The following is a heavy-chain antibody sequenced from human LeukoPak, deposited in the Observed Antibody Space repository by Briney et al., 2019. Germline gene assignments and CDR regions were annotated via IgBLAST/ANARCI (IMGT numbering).Heavy chain of an antibody. D-gene: IGHD6-19*01. CDR2: MNPNSGDT. Sequence: ASVRVSFKASVYTFTSCDINWVRQATGQGREWMGWMNPNSGDTGYVQSFQGRITMTRDISIGTAYMELSNQTSEDTAIYYCTRGSSGRRDNWGQGTLVTVSA. CDR3: TRGSSGRRDN. J-gene: IGHJ4*02. CDR1: VYTFTSCD. V-gene: IGHV1-8*01.